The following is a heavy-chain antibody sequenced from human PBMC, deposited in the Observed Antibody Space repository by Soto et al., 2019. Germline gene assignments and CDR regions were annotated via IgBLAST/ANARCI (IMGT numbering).Heavy chain of an antibody. CDR1: GGSISSDYW. D-gene: IGHD6-19*01. J-gene: IGHJ4*02. V-gene: IGHV4-4*02. CDR3: ARVLSSGWSRFDY. Sequence: QVQLQESGPGLVKPSGTLSLTCAVSGGSISSDYWWTWVRQPPGKGLEWIAEMYHSGSTNYNPSLKSRVTLSVDKSKNQISRKLSSVTAADTAVYYCARVLSSGWSRFDYWGQGTLVTVSS. CDR2: MYHSGST.